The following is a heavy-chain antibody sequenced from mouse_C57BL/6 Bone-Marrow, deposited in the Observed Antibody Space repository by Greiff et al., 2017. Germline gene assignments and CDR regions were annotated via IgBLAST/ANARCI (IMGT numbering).Heavy chain of an antibody. J-gene: IGHJ3*01. Sequence: VQLQQPGAELVKPGASVKLSCKASGYTFTSYWMHWVKQRPGQGLEWIGMIHPNSGSTNYNEKFKSNATLTVDKSSSTAYMQLSSLTSEDAAVYYCARSGIYYDYPLIAYWGQGTLV. V-gene: IGHV1-64*01. CDR2: IHPNSGST. CDR3: ARSGIYYDYPLIAY. CDR1: GYTFTSYW. D-gene: IGHD2-4*01.